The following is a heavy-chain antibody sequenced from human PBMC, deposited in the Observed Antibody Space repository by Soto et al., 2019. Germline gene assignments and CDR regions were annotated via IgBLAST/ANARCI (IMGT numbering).Heavy chain of an antibody. Sequence: EVQLVESGGGLVQPGGSLRVSCAASGFTFSRYSMNWVRQAPGKGLEWLSYIDSSSKTIYYADSVKGRFIISRDNAKNSLYLQMNSLRDEDTAVYRCARGGVATIFGDSWGQGTLVTVSS. D-gene: IGHD5-12*01. CDR3: ARGGVATIFGDS. J-gene: IGHJ4*02. CDR1: GFTFSRYS. V-gene: IGHV3-48*02. CDR2: IDSSSKTI.